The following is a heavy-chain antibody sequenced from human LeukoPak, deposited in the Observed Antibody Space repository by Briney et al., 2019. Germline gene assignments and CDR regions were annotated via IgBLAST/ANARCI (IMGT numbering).Heavy chain of an antibody. Sequence: ASVKVSCTVSGYTLTELSMHWVRQAPGKGLEWMGGFDPEDGETIYAQKFQGRVTMTEDTSTDTAYMELSSLRSEDTAVYYCATDNCSGGSCLFDYWGQGTLVTVSS. V-gene: IGHV1-24*01. CDR2: FDPEDGET. D-gene: IGHD2-15*01. CDR1: GYTLTELS. CDR3: ATDNCSGGSCLFDY. J-gene: IGHJ4*02.